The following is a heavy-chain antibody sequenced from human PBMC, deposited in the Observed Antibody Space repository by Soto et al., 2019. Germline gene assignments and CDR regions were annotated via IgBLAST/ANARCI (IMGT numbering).Heavy chain of an antibody. CDR1: GGTFSSYA. CDR2: IIPIFGTA. J-gene: IGHJ5*02. D-gene: IGHD3-22*01. Sequence: GASVKVSCKASGGTFSSYAISWVRQAPGQGLEWMGGIIPIFGTANYAQKFQGRVTITADESTSTAYMELSSLRSEDTAVYYCARGGKGVYYYDSSGYYSNWFDPWGQGTLVTVSS. V-gene: IGHV1-69*13. CDR3: ARGGKGVYYYDSSGYYSNWFDP.